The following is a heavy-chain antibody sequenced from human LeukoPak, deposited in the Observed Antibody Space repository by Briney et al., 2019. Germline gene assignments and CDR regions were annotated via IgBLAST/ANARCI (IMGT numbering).Heavy chain of an antibody. CDR3: ARDWYGSGSYYFDY. J-gene: IGHJ4*02. CDR1: GASISGSGYY. D-gene: IGHD3-10*01. CDR2: VYHNGDT. V-gene: IGHV4-39*07. Sequence: SETLSLTCAVSGASISGSGYYWGWIRQSPGKGLEWIGSVYHNGDTYYDPSRRSRVTISVDTSKNQFSLRLTSVTAADTAVYYCARDWYGSGSYYFDYWGQGTLVTVSS.